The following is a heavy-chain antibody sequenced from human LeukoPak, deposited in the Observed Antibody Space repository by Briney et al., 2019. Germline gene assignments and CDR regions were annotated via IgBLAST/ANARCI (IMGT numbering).Heavy chain of an antibody. D-gene: IGHD5-18*01. CDR3: ARLDVDTAMAPYRAFDI. V-gene: IGHV4-59*08. CDR1: GGSISSYY. J-gene: IGHJ3*02. Sequence: PSETLSLTCTVSGGSISSYYSSWIRQPPGKGLEWIGYIYYSGSTNYNPSLKSRVTISVDTSKNQFSLKLSSVTAADTAVYYCARLDVDTAMAPYRAFDIWGQGTMVTVSS. CDR2: IYYSGST.